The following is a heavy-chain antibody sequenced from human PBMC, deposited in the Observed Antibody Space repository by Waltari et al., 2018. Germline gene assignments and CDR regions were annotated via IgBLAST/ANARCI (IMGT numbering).Heavy chain of an antibody. CDR1: GGSISSYY. V-gene: IGHV4-59*08. CDR3: AGSINLDFDY. Sequence: QVQLQESGPGLVKPSETLSLTCTVSGGSISSYYWSWIRQPPGKGLEWIGYIYYSGSTNYNPSLKSRVTISVDTSKNQISLKLSSVTAADTAVYYCAGSINLDFDYWGQGTLVTVSS. CDR2: IYYSGST. J-gene: IGHJ4*02.